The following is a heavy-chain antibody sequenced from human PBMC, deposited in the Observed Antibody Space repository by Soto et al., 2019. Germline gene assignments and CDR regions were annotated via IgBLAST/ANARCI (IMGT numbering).Heavy chain of an antibody. Sequence: QLQLQESGPELVKPSETLSLTCSVSGDSINSDKYYWGWIRQPPGKGLEWIGSIYFRGNTYYNPSLQTRVTISLDKSKSQFSLKLNSVTAADSAVYFCARLEGLATISYYFDFWGQGALVTVSS. D-gene: IGHD3-9*01. CDR1: GDSINSDKYY. CDR2: IYFRGNT. J-gene: IGHJ4*02. CDR3: ARLEGLATISYYFDF. V-gene: IGHV4-39*01.